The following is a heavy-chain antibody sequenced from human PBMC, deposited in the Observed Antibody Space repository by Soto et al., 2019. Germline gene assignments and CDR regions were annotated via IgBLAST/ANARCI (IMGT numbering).Heavy chain of an antibody. D-gene: IGHD3-10*01. V-gene: IGHV1-2*04. CDR2: INPNSGGT. Sequence: ASVKVSCKASGYTFTGYYMHWVRQAPGQGLEWMGWINPNSGGTNYAQKFQGWVTMTRDTSISTAYMELSRLRSDDTAVYYCAREDYGSGSRYYGMDVWDQGTTVTVSS. CDR3: AREDYGSGSRYYGMDV. J-gene: IGHJ6*02. CDR1: GYTFTGYY.